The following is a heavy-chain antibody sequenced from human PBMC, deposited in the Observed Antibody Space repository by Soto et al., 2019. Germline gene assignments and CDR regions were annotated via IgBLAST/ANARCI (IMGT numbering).Heavy chain of an antibody. CDR3: TTDRADNWNYDLAFDI. Sequence: GGSLRLSCAASGFTFSNAWMSWVRQAPGKGLEWVGRIKSKTDGGTTDYAAPVKGRFTISRDDSKNTLYLQMNSLKTEDTAVYYCTTDRADNWNYDLAFDIWGQGTMVTVSS. V-gene: IGHV3-15*01. D-gene: IGHD1-7*01. CDR1: GFTFSNAW. CDR2: IKSKTDGGTT. J-gene: IGHJ3*02.